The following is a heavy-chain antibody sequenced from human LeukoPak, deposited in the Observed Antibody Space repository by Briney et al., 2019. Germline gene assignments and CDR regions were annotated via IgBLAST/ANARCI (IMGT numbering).Heavy chain of an antibody. V-gene: IGHV1-18*01. CDR1: GGTFSSYG. CDR2: ISAYNGNT. CDR3: ARGYCSGGSCYPGHYYFDY. Sequence: ASVKVSCKASGGTFSSYGISWVRQAPGQGLEWMGWISAYNGNTNYAQKLQGRVTMTTDTSTSTAYMELRSLRSDDTAVYYCARGYCSGGSCYPGHYYFDYWGQGTLVTVSS. D-gene: IGHD2-15*01. J-gene: IGHJ4*02.